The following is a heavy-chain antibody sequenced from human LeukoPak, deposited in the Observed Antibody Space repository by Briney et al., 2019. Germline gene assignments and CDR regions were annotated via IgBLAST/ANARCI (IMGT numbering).Heavy chain of an antibody. J-gene: IGHJ6*02. CDR3: AKQLSGGENYPGLDV. V-gene: IGHV6-1*01. Sequence: SQTLSLTCAISGDRVSSKSAAGNWIRHSPSRGVECRGRTFYRSKWYNDYAVSVKSRITINPATSKHQSSLQMTSVTPDATAVYYCAKQLSGGENYPGLDVWGQGTTVTVSS. D-gene: IGHD3-10*01. CDR2: TFYRSKWYN. CDR1: GDRVSSKSAA.